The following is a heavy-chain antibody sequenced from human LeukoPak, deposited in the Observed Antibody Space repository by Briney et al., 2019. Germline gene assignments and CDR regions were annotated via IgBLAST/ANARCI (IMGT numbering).Heavy chain of an antibody. D-gene: IGHD4-17*01. CDR1: GYTFTGYY. CDR2: INPSGGST. J-gene: IGHJ5*02. Sequence: ASVKVSCEASGYTFTGYYMHWVRQAPGQGLEWMGIINPSGGSTSYAQKFQGRVTMTRDTSTSTVYMELSSLRSEDTAVYYCARALNDDYGDYGANWFDPWGQGTLVTVSS. V-gene: IGHV1-46*01. CDR3: ARALNDDYGDYGANWFDP.